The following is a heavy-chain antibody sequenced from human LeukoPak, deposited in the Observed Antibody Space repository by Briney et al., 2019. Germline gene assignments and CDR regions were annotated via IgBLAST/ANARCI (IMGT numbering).Heavy chain of an antibody. CDR3: AVGCGFHDY. CDR1: GFTVSCKY. Sequence: GGSLRLSCAASGFTVSCKYMNWVRQAPGMGLEWVSIVYSGGSTYYADSVKGRFTISSDNSKNTLYLQMNSLRAEDTAVYYCAVGCGFHDYWGQGALVTVSS. J-gene: IGHJ4*02. V-gene: IGHV3-66*01. CDR2: VYSGGST. D-gene: IGHD2-21*01.